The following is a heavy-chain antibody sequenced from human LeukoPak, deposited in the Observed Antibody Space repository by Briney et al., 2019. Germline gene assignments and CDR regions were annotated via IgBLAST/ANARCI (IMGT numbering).Heavy chain of an antibody. J-gene: IGHJ4*02. CDR3: TRAKDCADGICYED. D-gene: IGHD2-8*01. Sequence: GASVKVSCKASGHTFTSHDINWVRQATGLGLEWLGWMSPKSGNTGYAQKFQGRVTMTRDTSISTAYMELSSLRFDDTAVYFCTRAKDCADGICYEDWGQGTLVTVSS. CDR1: GHTFTSHD. CDR2: MSPKSGNT. V-gene: IGHV1-8*01.